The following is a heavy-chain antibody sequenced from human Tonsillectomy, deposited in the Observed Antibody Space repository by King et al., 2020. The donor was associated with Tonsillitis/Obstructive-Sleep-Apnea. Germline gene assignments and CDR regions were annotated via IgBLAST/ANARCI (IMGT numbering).Heavy chain of an antibody. J-gene: IGHJ2*01. CDR3: AKTRDWDFDV. CDR1: GFTFSIYA. CDR2: ISGSAGST. V-gene: IGHV3-23*04. Sequence: VQLVESGGGLEQPGGSLRLSCAASGFTFSIYAMGWVRQAPGKGLEWVSVISGSAGSTYYADSVKGRFSISRDNSKNTVYLQMNSWRAEDTAVYYCAKTRDWDFDVWGRGTLVTVSS.